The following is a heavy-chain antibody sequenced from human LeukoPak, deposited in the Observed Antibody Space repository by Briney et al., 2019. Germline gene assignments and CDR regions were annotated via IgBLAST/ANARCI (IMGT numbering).Heavy chain of an antibody. CDR1: GGSISSGGYY. D-gene: IGHD6-19*01. J-gene: IGHJ4*02. Sequence: SETLSLTCTVSGGSISSGGYYWSWIRQPPGKGLEWIGYIYHSGSTYYNPSLKSRVTISVDRSKNQFSLKLSSVTAADTAVYYCARSQGFTLSKVPGIAVAGYFDYWGQGTLVTVSS. CDR3: ARSQGFTLSKVPGIAVAGYFDY. CDR2: IYHSGST. V-gene: IGHV4-30-2*01.